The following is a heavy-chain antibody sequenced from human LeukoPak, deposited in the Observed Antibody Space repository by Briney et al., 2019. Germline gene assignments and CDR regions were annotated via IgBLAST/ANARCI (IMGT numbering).Heavy chain of an antibody. Sequence: PGGSLRLSCAASGFTFSSYAMSWVRQAPGKGLEWVSAISGSGGSTYYADSVKGRFTISRDNSKNTLYLQMNSLRAEDTVVYYCAPYCSGGSCYGVDCWGQGTLVTVSS. V-gene: IGHV3-23*01. CDR1: GFTFSSYA. J-gene: IGHJ4*02. CDR3: APYCSGGSCYGVDC. CDR2: ISGSGGST. D-gene: IGHD2-15*01.